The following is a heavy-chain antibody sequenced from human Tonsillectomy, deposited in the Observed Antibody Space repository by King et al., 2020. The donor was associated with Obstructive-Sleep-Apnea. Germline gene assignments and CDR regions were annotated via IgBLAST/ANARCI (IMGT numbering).Heavy chain of an antibody. J-gene: IGHJ5*02. CDR3: ARVGRWVAVANPYNWFDP. CDR2: IKQDGSDK. V-gene: IGHV3-7*03. Sequence: QLVQSGGGLVQPGGSLRLSCAASGFTFSSYCMRWVRQAPGKGPEGVANIKQDGSDKYYGDVVKGRFTITRDNAKNSLYLQMNRLRAEDTAVYYCARVGRWVAVANPYNWFDPWGQGTLVTVSS. CDR1: GFTFSSYC. D-gene: IGHD6-19*01.